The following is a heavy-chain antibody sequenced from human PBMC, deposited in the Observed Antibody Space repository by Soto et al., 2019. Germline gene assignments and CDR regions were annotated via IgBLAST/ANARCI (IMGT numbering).Heavy chain of an antibody. CDR2: IYSSGST. D-gene: IGHD5-12*01. CDR3: ARDSLALFDS. CDR1: DGSVSSGSYY. Sequence: SETLSLTCTVSDGSVSSGSYYWTWIRQPPGKGLEWIGYIYSSGSTLYNPSLKSRVIISVDTSMNQFSLKLSSVTAPDTAVYYCARDSLALFDSWGQGTLLTVSS. J-gene: IGHJ4*02. V-gene: IGHV4-61*01.